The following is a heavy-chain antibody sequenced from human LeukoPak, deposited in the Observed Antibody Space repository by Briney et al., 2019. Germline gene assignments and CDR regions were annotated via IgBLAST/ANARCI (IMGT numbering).Heavy chain of an antibody. Sequence: GGSLRLSCAASGFTFSSYSMNWVRQAPGKGLEWVSSISSSSSYIYYADSVKGRFTISRDNAKNSLYLQMNSLRAEDTAVYYCASDEVGTTRAFDYWGQGTLVTVSS. V-gene: IGHV3-21*01. CDR3: ASDEVGTTRAFDY. CDR1: GFTFSSYS. D-gene: IGHD1-26*01. J-gene: IGHJ4*02. CDR2: ISSSSSYI.